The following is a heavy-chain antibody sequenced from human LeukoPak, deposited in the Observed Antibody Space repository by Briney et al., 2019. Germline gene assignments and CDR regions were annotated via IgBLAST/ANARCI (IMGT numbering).Heavy chain of an antibody. Sequence: SETLSLTCAVYGGSFSGYWSWIRQPPGKGLEWIGEINHSGSTYYTPSLKSRVTISVDTSKNQFSLQLTSVTAADTAVYYCARQGYYYYMYVWGKGTTVTVSS. J-gene: IGHJ6*03. CDR1: GGSFSGY. CDR3: ARQGYYYYMYV. V-gene: IGHV4-34*01. CDR2: INHSGST.